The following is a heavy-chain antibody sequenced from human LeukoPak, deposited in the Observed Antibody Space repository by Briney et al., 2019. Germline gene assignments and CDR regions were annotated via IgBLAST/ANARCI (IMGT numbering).Heavy chain of an antibody. D-gene: IGHD3-10*01. V-gene: IGHV1-46*01. CDR2: INPSGGST. CDR3: ARDLTEGGSGTPHLYGMDV. J-gene: IGHJ6*02. CDR1: GYTFTSYY. Sequence: ASVKVSCKASGYTFTSYYMHWVRQAPGQGLGWMGVINPSGGSTSYAQKFQGRVTMTRDTSTSTVYMELSSLRSEDTAVYYCARDLTEGGSGTPHLYGMDVWGQGTTVTVS.